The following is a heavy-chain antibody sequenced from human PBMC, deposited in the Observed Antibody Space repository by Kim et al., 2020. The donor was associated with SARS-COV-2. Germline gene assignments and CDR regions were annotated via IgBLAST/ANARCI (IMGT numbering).Heavy chain of an antibody. D-gene: IGHD1-7*01. CDR3: ARVGGLELLWYYYYYGMDV. V-gene: IGHV1-18*04. J-gene: IGHJ6*02. CDR1: GYTFTSYG. CDR2: ISAYNGNT. Sequence: ASVKVSCKASGYTFTSYGISWVRQAPGQGLEWMGWISAYNGNTNYAQKLQGRVTMTTDTSTSTAYMELRSLRSDDTAVYYCARVGGLELLWYYYYYGMDVWGQGTTVTVSS.